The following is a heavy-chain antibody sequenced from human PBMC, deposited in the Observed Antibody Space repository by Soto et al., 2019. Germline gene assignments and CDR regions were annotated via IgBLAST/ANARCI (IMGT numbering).Heavy chain of an antibody. J-gene: IGHJ5*02. Sequence: PSETLSLTCTATGDSITSTDYYWGWIRQPPGKGLEWVASIYYSGSTYHNPSLKSRVTISVDTSKNQFSLKVTSVTAADTAVYYCARHWRTGYSTVFGVVMGWFGPWGQGTLVTVSS. CDR2: IYYSGST. V-gene: IGHV4-39*01. CDR3: ARHWRTGYSTVFGVVMGWFGP. CDR1: GDSITSTDYY. D-gene: IGHD3-3*01.